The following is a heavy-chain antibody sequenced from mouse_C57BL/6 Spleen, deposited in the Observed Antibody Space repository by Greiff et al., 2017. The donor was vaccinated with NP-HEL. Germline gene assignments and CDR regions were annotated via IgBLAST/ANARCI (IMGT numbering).Heavy chain of an antibody. CDR2: IHPNSGST. D-gene: IGHD3-2*02. J-gene: IGHJ4*01. CDR1: GYTFTSYG. CDR3: ARAKDSSGYWDY. V-gene: IGHV1-64*01. Sequence: QVQLQQPGAELVKPGASVKLSCKASGYTFTSYGMHWVKQRPGQGLEWIGMIHPNSGSTKYNEKFKSKATLTVDKSSSTAYLQLSSLTSEDSAVYYCARAKDSSGYWDYWGQGTSVTVSS.